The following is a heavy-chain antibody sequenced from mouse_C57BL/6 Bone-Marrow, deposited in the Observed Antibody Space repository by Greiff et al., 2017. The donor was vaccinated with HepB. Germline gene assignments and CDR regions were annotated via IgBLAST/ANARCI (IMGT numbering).Heavy chain of an antibody. D-gene: IGHD2-2*01. J-gene: IGHJ2*01. CDR1: GYSFTSYY. Sequence: QVQLKQSGPELVKPGASVKISCKASGYSFTSYYIHWVKQRPGQGLEWIGWIYPGSGNTKYNEKFKGKATLTADTSSSTAYMQLSSLTSEDSAVNYCARGWLREDYWGQGTTLTVSS. CDR2: IYPGSGNT. V-gene: IGHV1-66*01. CDR3: ARGWLREDY.